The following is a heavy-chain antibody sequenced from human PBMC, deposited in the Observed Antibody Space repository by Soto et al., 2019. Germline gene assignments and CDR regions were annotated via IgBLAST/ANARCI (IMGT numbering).Heavy chain of an antibody. CDR2: IIPIFGTA. CDR3: ARDRGIVVVPAAISVDYGMDV. D-gene: IGHD2-2*02. V-gene: IGHV1-69*13. Sequence: SVKVSCKASGGTFSSYAISWVRQAPGQGLEWMGGIIPIFGTANYAQKFQGRVTITADESTSTAYMELSSLRSEDTAVYYCARDRGIVVVPAAISVDYGMDVWGQGTTVTVSS. J-gene: IGHJ6*02. CDR1: GGTFSSYA.